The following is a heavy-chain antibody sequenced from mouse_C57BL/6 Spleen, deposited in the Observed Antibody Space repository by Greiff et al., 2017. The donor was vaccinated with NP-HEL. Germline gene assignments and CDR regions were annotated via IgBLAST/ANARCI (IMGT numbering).Heavy chain of an antibody. V-gene: IGHV1-66*01. CDR3: ARERGYSNSFDY. J-gene: IGHJ2*01. D-gene: IGHD2-5*01. CDR1: GYSFTSYY. CDR2: IYPGSGNT. Sequence: VQLQQSGPELVKPGASVKISCQASGYSFTSYYIHWVKQRPGQGLEWIGWIYPGSGNTKYNEKFKGKATLTADTSSSPAYMQLSSLTSEDSAVYYCARERGYSNSFDYWGQGTTLTVSS.